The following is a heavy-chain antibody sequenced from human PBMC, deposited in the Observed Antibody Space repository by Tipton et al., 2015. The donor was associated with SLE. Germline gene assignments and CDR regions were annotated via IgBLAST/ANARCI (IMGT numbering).Heavy chain of an antibody. V-gene: IGHV4-39*07. CDR3: ASLDPGGDYIWGRYRSGGMDV. CDR1: GGSISSSSYY. D-gene: IGHD3-16*02. Sequence: TLSLTCTVSGGSISSSSYYWGWIRQPPGKGLEWIGSIYYSGSTYYNPSLKSRVTISVDTSKNQFSLRLSSVTAADTAVYYCASLDPGGDYIWGRYRSGGMDVWGQGTTVTVSS. CDR2: IYYSGST. J-gene: IGHJ6*02.